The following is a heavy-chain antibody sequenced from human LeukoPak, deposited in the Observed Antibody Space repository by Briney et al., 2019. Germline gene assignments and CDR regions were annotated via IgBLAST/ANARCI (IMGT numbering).Heavy chain of an antibody. CDR1: GFTFSSSG. CDR3: AKSVVLVRGVIPDKGQSGFDY. CDR2: ISYDGSTK. J-gene: IGHJ4*02. V-gene: IGHV3-30*18. D-gene: IGHD3-10*01. Sequence: GGSLRLSCAASGFTFSSSGMHWVRQAPGKGLEWVALISYDGSTKYYADSAKGRFTISRDNSKNALYLQMNSLRAEDTAVYYCAKSVVLVRGVIPDKGQSGFDYWGQGTLVTVSS.